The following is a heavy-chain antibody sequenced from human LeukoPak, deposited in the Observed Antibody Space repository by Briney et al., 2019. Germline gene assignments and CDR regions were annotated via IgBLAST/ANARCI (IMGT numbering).Heavy chain of an antibody. D-gene: IGHD2-15*01. CDR2: IYYSGST. J-gene: IGHJ3*02. CDR1: GGSISSGDYY. Sequence: SETLSLTCTVSGGSISSGDYYWSWIRQPPGKGLEWIGYIYYSGSTYYNPSLKSRVTISVDTSKNQFSLKLSSVTAADTAVYYCVRRIITLSPQDAFDIWGQGTMVTVSS. V-gene: IGHV4-30-4*01. CDR3: VRRIITLSPQDAFDI.